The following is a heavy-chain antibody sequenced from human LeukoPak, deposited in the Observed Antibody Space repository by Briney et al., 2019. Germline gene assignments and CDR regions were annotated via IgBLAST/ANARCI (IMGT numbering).Heavy chain of an antibody. J-gene: IGHJ4*02. V-gene: IGHV3-9*01. CDR2: ISWNSGSI. CDR3: AKDNRRHYTSGPNPDSLH. Sequence: GGSLRLSCAGSGFIFNNYAMHWLRQPPGKGLEWVSGISWNSGSIDYADSVKGRFNISRDNAKNSLYLQMNSLRVEDTAFYYCAKDNRRHYTSGPNPDSLHWGQGALVTVSS. CDR1: GFIFNNYA. D-gene: IGHD6-19*01.